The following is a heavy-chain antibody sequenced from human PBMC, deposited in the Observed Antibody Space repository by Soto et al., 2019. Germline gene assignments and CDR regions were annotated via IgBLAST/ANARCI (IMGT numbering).Heavy chain of an antibody. CDR2: ISAYNGNT. D-gene: IGHD3-10*01. J-gene: IGHJ6*02. CDR3: ARPLKTYYYGSGSSYYYYGMDV. Sequence: QVQLVQSGAEVKKPGASVKVSCKASGYTFTSYGISWVRQAPGQGLEWMGWISAYNGNTNYAQKLQGRVTMTTDTPTSTAYMELRSLRSDDTAVYYCARPLKTYYYGSGSSYYYYGMDVWGQGTTVTVSS. V-gene: IGHV1-18*01. CDR1: GYTFTSYG.